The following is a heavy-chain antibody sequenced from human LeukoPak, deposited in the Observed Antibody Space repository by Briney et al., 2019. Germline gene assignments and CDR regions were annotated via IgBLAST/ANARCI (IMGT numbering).Heavy chain of an antibody. V-gene: IGHV4-59*01. D-gene: IGHD3-22*01. CDR2: IYYSGST. Sequence: PSETLSLTCTVSGGPISSYYWSWIRQPPGKGLEWIGYIYYSGSTNYNPSLKSRVTISVDTSKNQFSLKLSSVTAADTAVYYCARDRLTYYYDSSGYGMDVWGQGTTVTVSS. CDR3: ARDRLTYYYDSSGYGMDV. CDR1: GGPISSYY. J-gene: IGHJ6*02.